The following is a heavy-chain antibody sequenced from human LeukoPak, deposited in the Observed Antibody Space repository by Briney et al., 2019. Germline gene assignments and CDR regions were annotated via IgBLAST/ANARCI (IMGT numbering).Heavy chain of an antibody. J-gene: IGHJ3*02. CDR1: AFTSSNAW. CDR3: TTFDYAAFLI. CDR2: IKGKTDGGTR. D-gene: IGHD4/OR15-4a*01. Sequence: PGGSLILSCGVSAFTSSNAWMSWVRQAPGKGLVWGGRIKGKTDGGTRDYAARVKGRFTISRDDSKNTLCMQMNSLKTEDTAVYYCTTFDYAAFLIWGQGKMVTVSS. V-gene: IGHV3-15*01.